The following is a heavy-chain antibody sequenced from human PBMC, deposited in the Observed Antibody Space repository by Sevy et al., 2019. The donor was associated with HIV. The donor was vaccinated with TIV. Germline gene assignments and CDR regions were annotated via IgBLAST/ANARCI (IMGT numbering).Heavy chain of an antibody. D-gene: IGHD3-22*01. CDR3: ARHIGGGNYYDSSGYYPGNWFDP. V-gene: IGHV4-39*01. J-gene: IGHJ5*02. CDR1: GGSISSSSYY. CDR2: IYYSGST. Sequence: SETLSLTCTVSGGSISSSSYYWGWIRQPPGKGLEWIGSIYYSGSTYYNPSLKSRVTISVDTSKNQFSLKLSSVTAAGTAVYYCARHIGGGNYYDSSGYYPGNWFDPWGQGTLVTVSS.